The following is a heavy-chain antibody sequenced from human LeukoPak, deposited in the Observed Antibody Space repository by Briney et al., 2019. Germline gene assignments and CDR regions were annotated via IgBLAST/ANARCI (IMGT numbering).Heavy chain of an antibody. CDR1: GFTFSAYP. Sequence: PGGSQRLSCTASGFTFSAYPMTWVRQAPGKGLEWVSYISGSGDIIYYADSVKGRFTISRDSAKNSLYLQMDSLRAEDTAIYYCARDMTITGADDYWGQGTLVTVSS. V-gene: IGHV3-48*04. CDR3: ARDMTITGADDY. CDR2: ISGSGDII. D-gene: IGHD6-13*01. J-gene: IGHJ4*02.